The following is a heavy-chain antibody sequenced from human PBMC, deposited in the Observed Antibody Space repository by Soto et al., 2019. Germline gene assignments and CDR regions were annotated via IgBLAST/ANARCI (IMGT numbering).Heavy chain of an antibody. V-gene: IGHV3-21*01. D-gene: IGHD1-1*01. CDR3: ARTGTTNAFDI. Sequence: LRLSCAASGFTFSSYSMNWVRQAPGKGLEWVSSISSSSSYIYYADSVKGRFTISRDSAKNSLYLQMNSLRAEDTAVYYCARTGTTNAFDIWGQGTMVTVSS. CDR2: ISSSSSYI. CDR1: GFTFSSYS. J-gene: IGHJ3*02.